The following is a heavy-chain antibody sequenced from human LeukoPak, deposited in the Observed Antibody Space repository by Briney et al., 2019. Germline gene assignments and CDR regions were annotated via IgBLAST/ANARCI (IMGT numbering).Heavy chain of an antibody. D-gene: IGHD1-14*01. CDR3: ARGRKYIYYYNMEV. J-gene: IGHJ6*04. CDR2: ISYDGKKK. V-gene: IGHV3-30*04. Sequence: GSSLRLSCEGSGFTFSNYAMYWVRQAPGKGLEWVAVISYDGKKKSYADSAEGRFTISRDNSNNNVYLHMNSLRDDDTAVYSCARGRKYIYYYNMEVWGKGTTVTVSS. CDR1: GFTFSNYA.